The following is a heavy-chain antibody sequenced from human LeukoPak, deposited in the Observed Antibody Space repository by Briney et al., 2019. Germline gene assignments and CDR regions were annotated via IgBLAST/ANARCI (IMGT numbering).Heavy chain of an antibody. D-gene: IGHD3-16*01. CDR2: ISGSGGST. CDR3: AKERGEWQLSFDY. J-gene: IGHJ4*02. V-gene: IGHV3-23*01. Sequence: GGSLRLSCAASGFTFSSYAMSWVRQAPGKGLEWVSTISGSGGSTYYADSVKGRFTISRDNSKNTLYLQMNSLRAEDTAVYYCAKERGEWQLSFDYWGQRTLVTVSS. CDR1: GFTFSSYA.